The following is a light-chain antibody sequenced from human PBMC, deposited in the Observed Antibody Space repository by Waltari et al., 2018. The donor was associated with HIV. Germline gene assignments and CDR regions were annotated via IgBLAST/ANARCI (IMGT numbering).Light chain of an antibody. CDR2: GNN. Sequence: QSVLTQPPSVSGAPGQRVTISCPGSSSNIGAGYDVNRYQQLPGTAPKLLIYGNNNRPSGVPDRFSGSKSGTSASLAVTGLQAEDEADYYCQSYDSSLSGYVFGTGTKVTVL. CDR1: SSNIGAGYD. J-gene: IGLJ1*01. CDR3: QSYDSSLSGYV. V-gene: IGLV1-40*01.